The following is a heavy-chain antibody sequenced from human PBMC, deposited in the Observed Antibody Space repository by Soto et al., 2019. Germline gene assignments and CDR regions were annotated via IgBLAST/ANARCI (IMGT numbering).Heavy chain of an antibody. D-gene: IGHD5-12*01. CDR1: GYTFTGYY. CDR2: INPNSGGT. Sequence: GASVKVSCKASGYTFTGYYMHWVRQAPGQGLEWKGWINPNSGGTNYAQKFQGWVTMTRDTSISTAYMELSRLRSDDTAVYYCARGRGDIVATWPFDYWGQGTLVTVSS. J-gene: IGHJ4*02. V-gene: IGHV1-2*04. CDR3: ARGRGDIVATWPFDY.